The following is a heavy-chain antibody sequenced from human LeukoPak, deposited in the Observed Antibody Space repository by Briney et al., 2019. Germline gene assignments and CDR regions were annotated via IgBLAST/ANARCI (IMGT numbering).Heavy chain of an antibody. J-gene: IGHJ6*03. Sequence: SETLSLTCTVSGGPLTSSTYYWGWIRQSPGTGPEWIGTIYHSGSTYYNPSLKSRVTISVDTSKNQFSLKLSSVTAADTAVYYCARHGVTMVRGVIFYFYYYMDVWGKGTTVTVSS. CDR1: GGPLTSSTYY. CDR3: ARHGVTMVRGVIFYFYYYMDV. D-gene: IGHD3-10*01. V-gene: IGHV4-39*01. CDR2: IYHSGST.